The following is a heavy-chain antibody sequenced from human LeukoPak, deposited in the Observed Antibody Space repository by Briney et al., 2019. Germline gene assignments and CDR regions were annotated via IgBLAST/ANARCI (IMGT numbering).Heavy chain of an antibody. CDR2: ISAYNGNT. D-gene: IGHD6-13*01. J-gene: IGHJ5*02. CDR1: GYTFTSYG. Sequence: GASVKVSCKASGYTFTSYGISWVRQAPGQGLXXXXWISAYNGNTNYAQKLQGRVTMTTDTSTSTAYMELRSLRSDDTAVYYCARVAVAAAGNWFDPWGQGTLVTVSS. CDR3: ARVAVAAAGNWFDP. V-gene: IGHV1-18*04.